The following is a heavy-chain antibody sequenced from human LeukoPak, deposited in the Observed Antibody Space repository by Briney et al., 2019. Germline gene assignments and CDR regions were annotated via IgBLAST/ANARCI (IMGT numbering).Heavy chain of an antibody. J-gene: IGHJ4*02. Sequence: ASVKVFCKASGYTFTSYAMHWVRQAPGQRLEWMGWINAGNGNTKYSQKFQGRVTITRDTSASTAYMELSSLRSEDTAVYYCAGGVLLWFGEFHHFDYWGQGTLVTVSS. D-gene: IGHD3-10*01. CDR1: GYTFTSYA. CDR3: AGGVLLWFGEFHHFDY. CDR2: INAGNGNT. V-gene: IGHV1-3*01.